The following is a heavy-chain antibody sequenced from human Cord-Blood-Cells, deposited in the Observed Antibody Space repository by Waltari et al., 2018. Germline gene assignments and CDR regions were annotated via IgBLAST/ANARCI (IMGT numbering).Heavy chain of an antibody. CDR3: ARQQDSSGWYYYYGMDV. D-gene: IGHD6-19*01. CDR2: IYYSGSA. Sequence: LQLQESGPGLVKPSETLSLTCTVSGGSISSSSYYWGWIRQPPGKGLEWIGSIYYSGSAYYNPSLKSRVTISVDTSKNQFSLKLSSVTAADTAVYYCARQQDSSGWYYYYGMDVWGQGTTVTVSS. CDR1: GGSISSSSYY. V-gene: IGHV4-39*01. J-gene: IGHJ6*02.